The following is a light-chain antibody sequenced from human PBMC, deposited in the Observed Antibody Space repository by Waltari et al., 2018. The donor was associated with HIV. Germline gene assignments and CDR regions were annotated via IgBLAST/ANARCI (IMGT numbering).Light chain of an antibody. V-gene: IGLV1-44*01. CDR3: ATWDDNLNGWV. Sequence: QYVLTQPPSASGTPGQRVTISCSGASSNIGSNTVNWYQQLPGTAPQLLIYSNMQRPSGVPDRFAGSKSGTSASLAISGLQSEDEADYYCATWDDNLNGWVFGGGTKLTVL. CDR2: SNM. J-gene: IGLJ3*02. CDR1: SSNIGSNT.